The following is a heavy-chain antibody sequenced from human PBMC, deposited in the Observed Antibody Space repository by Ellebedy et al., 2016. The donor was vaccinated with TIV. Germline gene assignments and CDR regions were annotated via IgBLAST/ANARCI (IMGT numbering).Heavy chain of an antibody. J-gene: IGHJ3*02. CDR3: LRGGMDSSGYDPI. CDR1: GFTFTTYS. Sequence: GESLKISCAASGFTFTTYSMHWVRQAPGKGLEWVSYISSSGNTIYYADSVKGRFTISRDNAKNSLYLQMNRLTVEYTAVYYALRGGMDSSGYDPIWGQGTMVTVSS. CDR2: ISSSGNTI. D-gene: IGHD3-22*01. V-gene: IGHV3-48*01.